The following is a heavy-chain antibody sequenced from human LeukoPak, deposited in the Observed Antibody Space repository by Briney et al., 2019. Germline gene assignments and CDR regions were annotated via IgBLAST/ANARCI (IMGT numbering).Heavy chain of an antibody. V-gene: IGHV4-4*07. CDR2: IYTSGST. CDR3: ARSRGYDSSGTNWFDP. D-gene: IGHD3-22*01. J-gene: IGHJ5*02. CDR1: GGSISSYH. Sequence: ASETLSLTCTVSGGSISSYHWSWIRQPAGKGLEWIGRIYTSGSTNYNPSLKSRVTMSVDTSKNQFSLKLSSVTAADTAVYYCARSRGYDSSGTNWFDPWGQGTLVTVSS.